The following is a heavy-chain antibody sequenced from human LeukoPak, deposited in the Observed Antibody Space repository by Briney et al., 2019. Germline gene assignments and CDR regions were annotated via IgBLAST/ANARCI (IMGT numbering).Heavy chain of an antibody. V-gene: IGHV3-48*01. CDR1: GFTFTSYS. CDR3: ARDTAYSFDY. Sequence: GGSLRLSCAASGFTFTSYSLNWVRQAPGKGLEWVSYISPTTIYYADSVRGRSTISRDDAKNSLYLQMNSLRAEDTAIYYCARDTAYSFDYWGQGTLVTVSS. CDR2: ISPTTI. J-gene: IGHJ4*02. D-gene: IGHD2-21*01.